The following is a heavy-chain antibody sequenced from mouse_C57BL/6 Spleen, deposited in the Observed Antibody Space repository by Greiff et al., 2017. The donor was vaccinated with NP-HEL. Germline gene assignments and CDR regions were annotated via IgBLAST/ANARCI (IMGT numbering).Heavy chain of an antibody. CDR1: GYTFTDYN. Sequence: VQLQQSGPELVKPGASVKMSCKASGYTFTDYNMHWVKQSHGKSLEWIGYINPNNGGTSYNQKFKGKATLTVNKSSSTAYMELRSLTSEDSAVYYCESGYYYGSSLFDYWGQGTTLTVSS. CDR3: ESGYYYGSSLFDY. CDR2: INPNNGGT. D-gene: IGHD1-1*01. J-gene: IGHJ2*01. V-gene: IGHV1-22*01.